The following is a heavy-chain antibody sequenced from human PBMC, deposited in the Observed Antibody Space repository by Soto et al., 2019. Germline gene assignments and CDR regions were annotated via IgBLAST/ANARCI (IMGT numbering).Heavy chain of an antibody. J-gene: IGHJ5*02. CDR1: GGSISSSSYY. CDR2: IYYSGST. CDR3: ARRYSRRYDFWSGYFEGSRWFDP. D-gene: IGHD3-3*01. V-gene: IGHV4-39*01. Sequence: DTLSLTCTVSGGSISSSSYYWGWIRQPPGKGLEWIGSIYYSGSTYYNPSLKSRVTISVDTSKNQFSLKLSSVTAADTAVYYCARRYSRRYDFWSGYFEGSRWFDPWGQGTLVTVSS.